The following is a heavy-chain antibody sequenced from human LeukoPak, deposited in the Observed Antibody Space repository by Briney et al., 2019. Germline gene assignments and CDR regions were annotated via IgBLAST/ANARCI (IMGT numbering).Heavy chain of an antibody. CDR2: ISSSGSTI. J-gene: IGHJ3*02. CDR3: ARKLDYDFWSGYSSEPDAFDI. CDR1: GFTFSDYY. V-gene: IGHV3-11*04. Sequence: GGSLRLSCAASGFTFSDYYMSWIRQAPGKGLEWVSYISSSGSTIYYADSVKGRFTISRDNAKNSLYLQMNSLRAEDTAVYYCARKLDYDFWSGYSSEPDAFDIWGQGTMVTVSS. D-gene: IGHD3-3*01.